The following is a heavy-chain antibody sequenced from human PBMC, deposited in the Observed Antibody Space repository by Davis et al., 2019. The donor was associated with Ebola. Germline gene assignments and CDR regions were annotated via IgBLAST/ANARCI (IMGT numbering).Heavy chain of an antibody. J-gene: IGHJ2*01. CDR2: ISSSSTTI. D-gene: IGHD4-17*01. Sequence: GESLKISCVASGFTFSSYAMSWVRQAPGKGLEWVSYISSSSTTIYYADSVKGRFTISRDNAKNSLYLQMNSLRAEDTAVYYCAKDPSTTVSYWYFDLWGRGTLVTVSS. CDR1: GFTFSSYA. V-gene: IGHV3-48*01. CDR3: AKDPSTTVSYWYFDL.